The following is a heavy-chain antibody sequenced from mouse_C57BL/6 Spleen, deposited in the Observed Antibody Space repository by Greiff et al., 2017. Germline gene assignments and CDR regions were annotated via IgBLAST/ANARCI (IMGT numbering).Heavy chain of an antibody. CDR3: ARKVDSSGSGFAY. CDR2: INPNNGGT. V-gene: IGHV1-18*01. CDR1: GYTFTDYN. D-gene: IGHD3-2*02. J-gene: IGHJ3*01. Sequence: EVKLMESGPELVKPGASVKIPCKASGYTFTDYNMDWVKQSHGKSLEWIGDINPNNGGTIYNQKFKGKATLTVDKSSSTAYMELRSLTSEDTAVYYCARKVDSSGSGFAYWGQGTLVTVSA.